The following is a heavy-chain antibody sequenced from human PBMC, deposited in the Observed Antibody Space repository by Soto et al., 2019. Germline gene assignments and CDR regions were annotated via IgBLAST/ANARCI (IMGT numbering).Heavy chain of an antibody. CDR2: ISSSSDTI. J-gene: IGHJ6*03. CDR3: ARDPRYCSGGNCYSSYYYYYLDV. Sequence: EVQLMESGGGLVQPGGSLRLSCAASGFIFSSYSMNWVRQAPGKGLEWVSYISSSSDTIYYADSVKGRFTISRDNAKNSLYLQMNSLRAEDTAVYYCARDPRYCSGGNCYSSYYYYYLDVWGIGTTVTVSS. CDR1: GFIFSSYS. V-gene: IGHV3-48*01. D-gene: IGHD2-15*01.